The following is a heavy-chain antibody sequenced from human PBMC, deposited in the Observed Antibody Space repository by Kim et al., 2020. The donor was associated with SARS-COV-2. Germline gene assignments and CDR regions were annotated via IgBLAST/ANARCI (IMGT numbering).Heavy chain of an antibody. V-gene: IGHV3-23*01. CDR2: ISGSGGST. CDR1: GFTFSSYA. J-gene: IGHJ4*02. CDR3: AKSPRPMVRGVINFDY. D-gene: IGHD3-10*01. Sequence: GGSLRLSCAASGFTFSSYAMSWVRQAPGKGLEWVSAISGSGGSTYYADSVKGRFTISRDNSKNTLYLQMNSLRAEDTAVYYCAKSPRPMVRGVINFDYWGQGTLVTVSS.